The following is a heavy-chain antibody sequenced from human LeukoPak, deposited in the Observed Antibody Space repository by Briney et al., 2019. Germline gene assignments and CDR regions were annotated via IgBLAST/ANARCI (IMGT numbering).Heavy chain of an antibody. Sequence: GGSLRLSCVASGFTFSTYGMHWVRQAPGKGLEWVSAISDSGVRTYYAGSVKGRFTISRDNSKNTLYLQMNSLRAEDTAVYYCAKSIAAAGTGYFDYWGQGTLVTVSS. CDR2: ISDSGVRT. CDR3: AKSIAAAGTGYFDY. J-gene: IGHJ4*02. V-gene: IGHV3-23*01. CDR1: GFTFSTYG. D-gene: IGHD6-13*01.